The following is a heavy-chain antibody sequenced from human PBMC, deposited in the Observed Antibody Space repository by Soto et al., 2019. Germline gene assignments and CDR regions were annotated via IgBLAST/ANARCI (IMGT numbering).Heavy chain of an antibody. Sequence: QVQLVESGGGVVQPGRSLRLSCAASGFTFSSYGMHWVRQAPGKGLEWVAVIWYDGSNKYYADSVKGRFTISRDNSKNTLYLQMNSQRAEDTAVYYCARSVSRDGYNSLDYWGQGTLVTVSS. D-gene: IGHD5-12*01. CDR3: ARSVSRDGYNSLDY. V-gene: IGHV3-33*01. J-gene: IGHJ4*02. CDR2: IWYDGSNK. CDR1: GFTFSSYG.